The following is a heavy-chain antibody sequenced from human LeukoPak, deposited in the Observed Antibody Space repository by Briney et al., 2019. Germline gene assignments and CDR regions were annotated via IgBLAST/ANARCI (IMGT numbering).Heavy chain of an antibody. CDR2: INTNTGNP. Sequence: ASVKVSCKASGYTFTTYAMNWVRQAPGQGLEWMGWINTNTGNPTYAQGSTGRFVFSLDTSVSTAYLQISSLKAEDTAVYLCARGPSGCSGGSCYSDYWGQGTLVTVSS. J-gene: IGHJ4*02. CDR3: ARGPSGCSGGSCYSDY. D-gene: IGHD2-15*01. V-gene: IGHV7-4-1*02. CDR1: GYTFTTYA.